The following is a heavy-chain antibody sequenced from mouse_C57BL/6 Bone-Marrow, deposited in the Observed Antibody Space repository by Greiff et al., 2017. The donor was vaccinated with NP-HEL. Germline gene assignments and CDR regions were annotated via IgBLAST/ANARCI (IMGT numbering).Heavy chain of an antibody. J-gene: IGHJ1*03. CDR3: ARRGFPEGFFDV. Sequence: EVQRVESGGGLVQPGGSLKLSCAASGFTFSDYGMAWVRQAPRKGPEWVALISNLAYSIYYADTVTGRFTISRENAKNTLYLEMSSLRSEDTAMYYCARRGFPEGFFDVWGTGNTVTVSS. CDR1: GFTFSDYG. V-gene: IGHV5-15*01. CDR2: ISNLAYSI.